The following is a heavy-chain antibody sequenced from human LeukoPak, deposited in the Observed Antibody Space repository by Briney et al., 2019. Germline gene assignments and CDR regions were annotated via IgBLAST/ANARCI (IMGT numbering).Heavy chain of an antibody. CDR3: ARPSSSWYDNFDY. J-gene: IGHJ4*02. V-gene: IGHV5-51*01. CDR2: IYPGDSDT. D-gene: IGHD6-13*01. CDR1: GYSFTSYW. Sequence: GESLKISCKGSGYSFTSYWIGWVRQMPGKGLEWMGVIYPGDSDTRYSPSFQGQVTISADKSISTAYLQWSSLKASDTAMYYCARPSSSWYDNFDYWGQGTPVTVSS.